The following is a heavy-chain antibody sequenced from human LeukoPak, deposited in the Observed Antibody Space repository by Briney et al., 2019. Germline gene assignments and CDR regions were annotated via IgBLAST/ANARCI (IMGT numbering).Heavy chain of an antibody. V-gene: IGHV3-23*01. D-gene: IGHD5-18*01. CDR2: ISWSGGST. Sequence: PVGSLRLSCAASGFTLSTYAMSWVRQATRKGLEWVSSISWSGGSTYYAAAVKGRFTISRDNAKNTLYLQMNSLRAEDTAVYYCAKVPSGIQLWAGFDYWGQGTLVTVSS. J-gene: IGHJ4*02. CDR3: AKVPSGIQLWAGFDY. CDR1: GFTLSTYA.